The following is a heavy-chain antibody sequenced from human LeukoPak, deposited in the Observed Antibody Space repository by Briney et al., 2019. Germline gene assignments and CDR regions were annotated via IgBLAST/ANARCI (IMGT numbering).Heavy chain of an antibody. CDR1: GFTFDDYA. CDR2: ISGDGGST. Sequence: GGSLRLSCAASGFTFDDYAMHWVRQAPGKGLEWVSLISGDGGSTYYADSVKGRFTISRDNGKNSLYLQMNSLRTEDTALYYCAKDSYSSGWYLFDYWGQGTLVTVSS. V-gene: IGHV3-43*02. J-gene: IGHJ4*02. CDR3: AKDSYSSGWYLFDY. D-gene: IGHD6-19*01.